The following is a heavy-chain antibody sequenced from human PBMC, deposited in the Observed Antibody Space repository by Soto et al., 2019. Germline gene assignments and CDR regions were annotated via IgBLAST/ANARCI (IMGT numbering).Heavy chain of an antibody. V-gene: IGHV3-23*01. CDR1: GFTFSSYA. Sequence: EVQLLESGGGLVQPGGSLRLSCAASGFTFSSYAMSWVRQAPGKGLEWVSAISGSGGSTYYADSVKGRFTISRDNSKNTLYLQMNSLRAEDTAVYYCAKVGAHFGEVMTEYFDYWGQGTLVTVSS. J-gene: IGHJ4*02. CDR2: ISGSGGST. D-gene: IGHD3-10*01. CDR3: AKVGAHFGEVMTEYFDY.